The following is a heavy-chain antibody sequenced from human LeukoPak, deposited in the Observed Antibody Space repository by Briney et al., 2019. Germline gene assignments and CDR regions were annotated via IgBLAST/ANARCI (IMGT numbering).Heavy chain of an antibody. V-gene: IGHV5-51*01. CDR1: GYSFTSYW. J-gene: IGHJ4*02. D-gene: IGHD6-19*01. Sequence: GESLKISCKGSGYSFTSYWIGWVRQMPGKGLEWMGIIYPGDSDTRYSPSFQGQVTISADKSISTAYLQWGSLKASDTAMYYCARQGYSSGWYGDGYFDYWGQGTLVTVSS. CDR2: IYPGDSDT. CDR3: ARQGYSSGWYGDGYFDY.